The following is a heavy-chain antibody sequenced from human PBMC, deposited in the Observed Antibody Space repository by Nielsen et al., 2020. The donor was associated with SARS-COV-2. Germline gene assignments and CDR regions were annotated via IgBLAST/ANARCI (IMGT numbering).Heavy chain of an antibody. Sequence: GESLKISCAASGFTFSSYWMSWVRQAPGKGLEWVANIKQDGSEKYYVDSVKGRFTISRDNAKNSLYLQMNSLRAGDTAVYYCARVGWWCTSTGCQSYFDYWGRGTPVTVSS. J-gene: IGHJ4*02. V-gene: IGHV3-7*03. CDR3: ARVGWWCTSTGCQSYFDY. D-gene: IGHD2-2*01. CDR1: GFTFSSYW. CDR2: IKQDGSEK.